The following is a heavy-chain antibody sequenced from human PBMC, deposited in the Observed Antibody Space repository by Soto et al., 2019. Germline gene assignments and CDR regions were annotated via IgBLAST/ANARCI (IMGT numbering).Heavy chain of an antibody. Sequence: QVQLVESGGGLVRPGGSLRLSCEASGFTFRDYYMTWFRQAPGKGLEWLSYIDSSTKYTNYADSVKGRFTISRDNAKNSLYLQMNSLRAYDTVVYYCARDYYYTMDVWGQGTMVTVSS. CDR3: ARDYYYTMDV. CDR2: IDSSTKYT. CDR1: GFTFRDYY. V-gene: IGHV3-11*05. J-gene: IGHJ6*02.